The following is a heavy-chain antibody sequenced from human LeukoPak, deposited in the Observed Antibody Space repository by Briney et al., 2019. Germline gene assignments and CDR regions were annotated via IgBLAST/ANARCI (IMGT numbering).Heavy chain of an antibody. J-gene: IGHJ6*02. CDR3: TRDLAAVPGPRMDV. V-gene: IGHV3-7*03. D-gene: IGHD6-19*01. CDR1: GFSFSSYY. CDR2: INPDGSER. Sequence: GGSPRLSCAASGFSFSSYYMSWVRQAPGKGLEWVALINPDGSERYYVDSVKGRFTISRDNTKNSLYLQMDSLRDDDTAMYFCTRDLAAVPGPRMDVWGQGTTVTVSS.